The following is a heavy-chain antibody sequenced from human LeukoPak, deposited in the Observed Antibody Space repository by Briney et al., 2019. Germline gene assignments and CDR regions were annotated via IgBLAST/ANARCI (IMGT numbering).Heavy chain of an antibody. CDR2: IIPIFGTA. Sequence: GASVKVSCKASGGTFSSYAISWVRQAPGQGLEWMGGIIPIFGTANYAQKFQGRVTITTDESTSTAYMELSSLRSEDTAVYYCARVRRTNDSGSILYYFDYWGQGTLVTVSS. CDR3: ARVRRTNDSGSILYYFDY. V-gene: IGHV1-69*05. J-gene: IGHJ4*02. CDR1: GGTFSSYA. D-gene: IGHD2-8*01.